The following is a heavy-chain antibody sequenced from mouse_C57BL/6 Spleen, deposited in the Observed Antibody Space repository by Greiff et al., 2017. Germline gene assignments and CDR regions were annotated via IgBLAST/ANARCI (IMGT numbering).Heavy chain of an antibody. J-gene: IGHJ2*01. V-gene: IGHV5-17*01. CDR2: ISSGSSTI. D-gene: IGHD2-4*01. CDR3: ARDDYWYFDY. CDR1: GFTFSDYG. Sequence: DVQLVESGGGLVKPGGSLKLSCAASGFTFSDYGMHWVRQAPEKGLEWVAYISSGSSTIYYADTVKGRFTISRDNAKNTLFLQMTSLRSEDTAMYYCARDDYWYFDYWGQGTTLTVSS.